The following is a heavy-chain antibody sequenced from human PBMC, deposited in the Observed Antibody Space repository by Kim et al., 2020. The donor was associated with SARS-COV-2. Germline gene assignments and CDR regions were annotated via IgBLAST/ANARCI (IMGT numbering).Heavy chain of an antibody. CDR1: GGSISSYY. Sequence: SETLSLTCTVSGGSISSYYWSWIRQPPGKGLEWIGYIYYSGSTNYNPSLKSRVTISVDTSKNQFSLKLSSVTAADTAVYYCARDTRVFSMVRGANDAFDIWGQGTMVTVSS. CDR3: ARDTRVFSMVRGANDAFDI. V-gene: IGHV4-59*01. CDR2: IYYSGST. J-gene: IGHJ3*02. D-gene: IGHD3-10*01.